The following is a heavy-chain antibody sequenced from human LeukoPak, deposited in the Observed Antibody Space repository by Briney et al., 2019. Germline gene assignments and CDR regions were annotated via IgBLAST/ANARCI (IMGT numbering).Heavy chain of an antibody. D-gene: IGHD3-3*01. CDR2: IYTSGST. V-gene: IGHV4-4*09. J-gene: IGHJ6*03. Sequence: PSETLSLTCTVSGGSISSYYWSWIRQPPGKGLEWIGYIYTSGSTNYNPSLKSRVTISVDTSKNQFSLKLSSVTAADTAVYYCARHSHYDFWSGYYYYYMDVWGKGATVTVSS. CDR3: ARHSHYDFWSGYYYYYMDV. CDR1: GGSISSYY.